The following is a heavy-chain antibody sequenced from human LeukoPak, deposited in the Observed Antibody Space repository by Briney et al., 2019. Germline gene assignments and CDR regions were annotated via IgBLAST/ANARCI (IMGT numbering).Heavy chain of an antibody. J-gene: IGHJ4*02. Sequence: SETLSLTCAVSGGSISSSTWWTWVRPPPGKGLEWIGEIFYSGSTNSTPSLKSRLTMSVDESKHEFSLKLTSVTAADTAVYYCASGGLVSRYLDHWGQGTLVTVSP. CDR1: GGSISSSTW. D-gene: IGHD3-9*01. CDR3: ASGGLVSRYLDH. V-gene: IGHV4-4*02. CDR2: IFYSGST.